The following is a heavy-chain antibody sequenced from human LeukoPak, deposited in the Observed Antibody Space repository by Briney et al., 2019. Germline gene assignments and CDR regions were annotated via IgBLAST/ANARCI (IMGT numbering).Heavy chain of an antibody. CDR3: ARDYGIVVAPNYYYYYGMDV. CDR1: GGTFSSYA. V-gene: IGHV1-69*13. D-gene: IGHD3-22*01. CDR2: IIPIFGTA. Sequence: GASVKVSCKASGGTFSSYAISWVRQAPGQGLEWMGGIIPIFGTANYAQKFQGRVTITADEYTSTAYMELSSLRSEDTAVYYCARDYGIVVAPNYYYYYGMDVWGQGTTVTVSS. J-gene: IGHJ6*02.